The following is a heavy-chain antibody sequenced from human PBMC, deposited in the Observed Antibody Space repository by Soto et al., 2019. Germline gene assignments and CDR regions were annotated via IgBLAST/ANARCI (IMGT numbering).Heavy chain of an antibody. CDR2: INPSGGST. CDR1: GYTFTSYY. CDR3: AVAVGRSYCGGDCYSSDRAFDI. V-gene: IGHV1-46*01. Sequence: QVQLVQSGAEVKKPGASVKVSCKASGYTFTSYYMHWVRQAPGQGLEWMGIINPSGGSTSYAQKFKGRVTMTRDTSTSTVYMELSSLRSEDTAVYYCAVAVGRSYCGGDCYSSDRAFDIWGQGTMVTVSS. J-gene: IGHJ3*02. D-gene: IGHD2-21*02.